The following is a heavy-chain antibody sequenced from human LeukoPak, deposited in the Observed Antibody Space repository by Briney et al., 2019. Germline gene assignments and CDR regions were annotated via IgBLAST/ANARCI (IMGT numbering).Heavy chain of an antibody. CDR2: IYYSGST. CDR3: ARDSVITFGGPTRSYYFVY. CDR1: GFTFSSYA. J-gene: IGHJ4*02. V-gene: IGHV4-39*07. Sequence: GSLRLSCAASGFTFSSYAMSWVRQPPGKGLEWIGSIYYSGSTYYNPSLKSRVTMSVDTSKNQFSLKLSSVTAADTAVYYCARDSVITFGGPTRSYYFVYWGQGTLVTVSS. D-gene: IGHD3-16*01.